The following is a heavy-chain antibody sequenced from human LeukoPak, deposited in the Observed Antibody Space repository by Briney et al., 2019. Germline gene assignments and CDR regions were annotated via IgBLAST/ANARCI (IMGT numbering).Heavy chain of an antibody. CDR1: GFTFSSYT. Sequence: PGGSLRLSCAASGFTFSSYTMNWVRQAPGKGLEWVSSISSSSSYIFYADSVKGRFTISRDNAKNSLYLQMNSLRAEDTAVYYCATGYYFGSGSYGYLDYWGQGTLVTVPS. CDR2: ISSSSSYI. D-gene: IGHD3-10*01. J-gene: IGHJ4*02. V-gene: IGHV3-21*01. CDR3: ATGYYFGSGSYGYLDY.